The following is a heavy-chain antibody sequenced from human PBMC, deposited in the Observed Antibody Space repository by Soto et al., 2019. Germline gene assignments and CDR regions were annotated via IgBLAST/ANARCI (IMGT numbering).Heavy chain of an antibody. CDR3: ARDRDTAMAGPLAGFDY. Sequence: SETLSLTCTVSGGSISSGGYYWSWIRQHPGKGLEWIGYIYYSGSTYYNPSLKSRVTISVDTSKNQFSPKLSSVTAADTAVYYCARDRDTAMAGPLAGFDYWGQGTLVTVSS. CDR1: GGSISSGGYY. V-gene: IGHV4-31*03. D-gene: IGHD5-18*01. J-gene: IGHJ4*02. CDR2: IYYSGST.